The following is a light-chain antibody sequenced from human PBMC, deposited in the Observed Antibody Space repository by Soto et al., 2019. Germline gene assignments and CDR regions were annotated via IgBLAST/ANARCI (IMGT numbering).Light chain of an antibody. J-gene: IGKJ2*01. CDR2: GAS. Sequence: EIVLTQSPGTLSLSPGERATLSCRASQSVSSSYLARYQQKPGQAPRLLIYGASSRATGIPDRFSGSVSGTDFMLTISRLEPEDFAVYYCQQYGSSPRTFGQGTKLEIK. CDR3: QQYGSSPRT. CDR1: QSVSSSY. V-gene: IGKV3-20*01.